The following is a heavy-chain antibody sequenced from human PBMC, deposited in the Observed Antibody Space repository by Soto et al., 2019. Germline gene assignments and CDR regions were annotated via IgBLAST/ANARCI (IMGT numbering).Heavy chain of an antibody. V-gene: IGHV2-5*02. CDR2: IYWDDAK. J-gene: IGHJ4*02. CDR1: GFSLSTSGVG. D-gene: IGHD3-9*01. CDR3: AHSYDIPPTVDY. Sequence: QITLKESGPTLVKPTQTLTLTCTFSGFSLSTSGVGVGWIRQPPGKALEWLALIYWDDAKRYSPSLKSRLTVTKDASKTQVVLTMTNMDPVDTATYYCAHSYDIPPTVDYWGQGTLVTVSS.